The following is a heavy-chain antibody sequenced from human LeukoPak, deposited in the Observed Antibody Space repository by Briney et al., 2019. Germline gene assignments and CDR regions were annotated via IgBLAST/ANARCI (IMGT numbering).Heavy chain of an antibody. CDR3: ARGPGGGYDWLGH. Sequence: ASVKVSCKASGYIFTVYYLHWVRQAPGQGLEWMGWSNPSSGGTNYAQKFQGRVTMTRDTSISTAYMELSRLRSDDTAVYYCARGPGGGYDWLGHWGQGTLVTVS. CDR1: GYIFTVYY. V-gene: IGHV1-2*02. CDR2: SNPSSGGT. D-gene: IGHD5-12*01. J-gene: IGHJ4*02.